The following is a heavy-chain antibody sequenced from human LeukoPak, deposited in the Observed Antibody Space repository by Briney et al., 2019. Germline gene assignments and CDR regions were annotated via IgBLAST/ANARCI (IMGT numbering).Heavy chain of an antibody. J-gene: IGHJ6*04. D-gene: IGHD3-9*01. CDR3: ARDISPDIPDGMDV. CDR1: GFTFSSYG. CDR2: IWYDGSNK. V-gene: IGHV3-33*01. Sequence: PGRSLRLSCAASGFTFSSYGMHWVRQAPGKGLEWVAVIWYDGSNKYYADSVKGRFTISRDNSKNTLYPQMNSLRAEDTAVYYCARDISPDIPDGMDVWGKGTTVTVSS.